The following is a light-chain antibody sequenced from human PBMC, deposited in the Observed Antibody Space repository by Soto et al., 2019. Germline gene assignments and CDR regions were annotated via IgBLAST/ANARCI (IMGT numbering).Light chain of an antibody. CDR1: QGISND. CDR3: LQHNSYPLP. V-gene: IGKV1-17*01. J-gene: IGKJ4*02. Sequence: DIQMTQSPSSLSASVGDRVTITCRASQGISNDLGWYQQKPGKAPKRLIYPVFSLERCIPSRFSCSRSVKAITHTINTLQTEDYATYTCLQHNSYPLPCGGGTEMEIK. CDR2: PVF.